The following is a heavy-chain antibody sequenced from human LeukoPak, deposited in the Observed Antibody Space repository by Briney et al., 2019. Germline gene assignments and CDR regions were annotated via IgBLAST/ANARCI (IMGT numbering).Heavy chain of an antibody. D-gene: IGHD3-9*01. CDR1: GYTFTSYA. J-gene: IGHJ4*02. CDR3: AREHYVLRYFEG. CDR2: INAGNGNT. V-gene: IGHV1-3*01. Sequence: GGSLRLSCAASGYTFTSYAMHWVRQAPGQRLEWMGWINAGNGNTKCSQKFQGRVTITRDTSASTAYMELSSLRSEDTAVYYCAREHYVLRYFEGWGQGTLVTVSS.